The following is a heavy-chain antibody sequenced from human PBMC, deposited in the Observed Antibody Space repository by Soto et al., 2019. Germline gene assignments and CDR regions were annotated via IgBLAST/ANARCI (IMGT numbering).Heavy chain of an antibody. CDR1: GFTFSSYS. J-gene: IGHJ4*02. V-gene: IGHV3-21*01. Sequence: GGSLRLSCAASGFTFSSYSMNWVRQDPGKGLEWVSSISSSSSYIYYADSVKGRFTISRDNAKNSLYLQMNSLRAEDTAVYYCARYCSGGSCYGGDYWGQGTLVTVSS. D-gene: IGHD2-15*01. CDR2: ISSSSSYI. CDR3: ARYCSGGSCYGGDY.